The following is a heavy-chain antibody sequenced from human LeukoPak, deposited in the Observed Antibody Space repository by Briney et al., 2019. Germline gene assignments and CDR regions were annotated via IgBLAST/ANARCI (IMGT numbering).Heavy chain of an antibody. V-gene: IGHV1-3*01. D-gene: IGHD3-10*01. CDR3: ARDRGYYYGSGSYYDWFDP. CDR1: GYTFTSYG. J-gene: IGHJ5*02. Sequence: GASVKVSCKASGYTFTSYGISWVRQAPGQRLEWMGWINAGNGNTKYSQKFQGRVTITRDTSASTAYMELSSLRSEDTAVYYCARDRGYYYGSGSYYDWFDPWGQGTLVTVSS. CDR2: INAGNGNT.